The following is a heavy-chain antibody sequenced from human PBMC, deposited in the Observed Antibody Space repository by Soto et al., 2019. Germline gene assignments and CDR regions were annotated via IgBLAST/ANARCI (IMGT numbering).Heavy chain of an antibody. CDR3: ARLTEAVTTFVY. D-gene: IGHD1-1*01. Sequence: AGGSLRLSCEASGFALSPFWMSWVRQAPGKGLEWVATISQYGSRKHYVDSVRGRFTISRDNAKNSLFLQMNSLSAADTAVYYCARLTEAVTTFVYWGQGTPVTVSS. CDR1: GFALSPFW. V-gene: IGHV3-7*03. J-gene: IGHJ4*02. CDR2: ISQYGSRK.